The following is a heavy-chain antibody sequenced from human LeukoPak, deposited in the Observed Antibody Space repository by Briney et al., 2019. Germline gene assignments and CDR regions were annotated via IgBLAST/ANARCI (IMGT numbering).Heavy chain of an antibody. Sequence: GSLRLSCAASGFTFSSYAMSWVRQAPGKGLEWVSAISGSGGSTYYADSVKGRFTISRDNSKNTLYLQMNSLRAEDTAVYYCAKDPYYYDSSGYFYNPWGQGTLVTVSS. CDR3: AKDPYYYDSSGYFYNP. D-gene: IGHD3-22*01. V-gene: IGHV3-23*01. J-gene: IGHJ4*02. CDR2: ISGSGGST. CDR1: GFTFSSYA.